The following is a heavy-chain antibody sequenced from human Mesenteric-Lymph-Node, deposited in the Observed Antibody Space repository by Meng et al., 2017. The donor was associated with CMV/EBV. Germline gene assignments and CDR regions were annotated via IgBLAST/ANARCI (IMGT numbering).Heavy chain of an antibody. CDR3: ARDRTRITIFGVAKGYYYGMDV. J-gene: IGHJ6*02. CDR2: IYYSGST. Sequence: SETLSLTCTVSGGSISSGDYYWSWIRQPPGKGLEWIGYIYYSGSTYYNPSLKSRVTISVDTSKNQFSLKLSSVTAADTAVYYCARDRTRITIFGVAKGYYYGMDVWGQGTTVTVSS. D-gene: IGHD3-3*01. V-gene: IGHV4-31*03. CDR1: GGSISSGDYY.